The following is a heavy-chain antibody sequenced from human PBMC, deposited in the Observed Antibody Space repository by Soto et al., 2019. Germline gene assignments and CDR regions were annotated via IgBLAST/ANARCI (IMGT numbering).Heavy chain of an antibody. D-gene: IGHD2-2*01. V-gene: IGHV1-46*01. CDR1: GYTFTSYY. CDR3: ARDIVVVPAAINVYYYYGMDV. Sequence: GASVKVSCKASGYTFTSYYMHWVRQAPGQGLEWMGIINPSGGSTSYAQKFQGRVTMTRDTSTSTVYMELSSLRSGDTAVYYCARDIVVVPAAINVYYYYGMDVWGQGTTVTVSS. J-gene: IGHJ6*02. CDR2: INPSGGST.